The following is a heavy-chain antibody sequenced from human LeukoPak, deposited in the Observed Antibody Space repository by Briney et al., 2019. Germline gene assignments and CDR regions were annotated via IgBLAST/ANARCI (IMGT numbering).Heavy chain of an antibody. CDR1: GFTFSTYG. D-gene: IGHD2-21*02. J-gene: IGHJ4*02. CDR2: VRDDGSST. CDR3: AKVQCDCSYVDRLGDY. V-gene: IGHV3-30*02. Sequence: PGGSLRLSCAASGFTFSTYGMSWVRQAPGKGLEWVACVRDDGSSTYYPDSVKGRFAISRDNSKSSLYLHMNCLRAAATAVYYCAKVQCDCSYVDRLGDYGGQGTLVSVSS.